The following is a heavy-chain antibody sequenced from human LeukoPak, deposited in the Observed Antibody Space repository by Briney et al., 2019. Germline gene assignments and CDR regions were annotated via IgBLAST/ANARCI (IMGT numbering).Heavy chain of an antibody. J-gene: IGHJ3*02. Sequence: ASVKVSCKASGYTFTGYYMHWVRQAPGQGLEWMGWINPNSGGTNYAQKFQGRVTMTRDTSISTAYMELSRLRSDDTAVYYCAREAWELFTKPGVVDTWGQGTMVTVSS. CDR3: AREAWELFTKPGVVDT. CDR1: GYTFTGYY. D-gene: IGHD1-26*01. CDR2: INPNSGGT. V-gene: IGHV1-2*02.